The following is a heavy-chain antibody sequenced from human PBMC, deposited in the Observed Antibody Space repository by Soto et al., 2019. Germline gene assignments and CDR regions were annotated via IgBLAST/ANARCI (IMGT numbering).Heavy chain of an antibody. V-gene: IGHV3-53*01. CDR3: ARDPDYYGSGSP. J-gene: IGHJ5*02. CDR1: GFTVSSNY. CDR2: IYSGGST. Sequence: GGSLRLSCAASGFTVSSNYMSWVRQAPGKGLEWVSVIYSGGSTYYADSVKGRFTISRDNSKNTLYLQMNSLRAEDTAVYYCARDPDYYGSGSPWGQGTLDTVSS. D-gene: IGHD3-10*01.